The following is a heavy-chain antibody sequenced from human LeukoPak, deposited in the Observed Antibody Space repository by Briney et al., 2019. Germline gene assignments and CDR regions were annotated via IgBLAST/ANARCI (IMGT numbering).Heavy chain of an antibody. CDR1: GFTFSNYA. V-gene: IGHV3-23*01. D-gene: IGHD2-2*01. CDR3: AKDRADCSNTSCYAFFDY. J-gene: IGHJ4*02. Sequence: GGSLRLSCAASGFTFSNYAINWVRQAPGKGLGWVSAISGSGGSTFYADSVKGRFTISRDNSKNTLYLQMNSLRAEDTAVYYCAKDRADCSNTSCYAFFDYWGQGTLVTVSP. CDR2: ISGSGGST.